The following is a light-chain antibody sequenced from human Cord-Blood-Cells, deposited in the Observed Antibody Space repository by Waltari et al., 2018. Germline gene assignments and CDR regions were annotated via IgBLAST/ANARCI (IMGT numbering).Light chain of an antibody. CDR2: GAS. CDR1: QSVSSN. CDR3: QQYNNWPPFLYT. J-gene: IGKJ2*01. Sequence: EIVMTQSPATLSVSPGDRATLSCRASQSVSSNLAWYQQKPGQAPRLLIYGASTRATGIPARFSGSGSGTEFILTISSLQSEDFAVYYCQQYNNWPPFLYTFGQGTKLEIK. V-gene: IGKV3-15*01.